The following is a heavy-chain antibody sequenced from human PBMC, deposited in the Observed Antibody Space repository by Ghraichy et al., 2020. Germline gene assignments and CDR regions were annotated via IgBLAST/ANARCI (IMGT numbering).Heavy chain of an antibody. J-gene: IGHJ4*02. Sequence: SETLYLTCAVYGGSFSGYYWSWIRQPPGKGLEWIGEINHSGSTNYNPSLKSRVTISVDTSKNQFSLKLSSVTAADTAVYYCARGGLRSGGSCTKLKGYFDYWGQGTLVTVSS. D-gene: IGHD6-13*01. CDR1: GGSFSGYY. V-gene: IGHV4-34*01. CDR3: ARGGLRSGGSCTKLKGYFDY. CDR2: INHSGST.